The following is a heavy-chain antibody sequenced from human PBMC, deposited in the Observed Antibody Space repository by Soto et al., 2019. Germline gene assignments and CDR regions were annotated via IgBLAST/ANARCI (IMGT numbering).Heavy chain of an antibody. V-gene: IGHV5-51*01. D-gene: IGHD2-2*01. CDR2: IYPGDSDT. J-gene: IGHJ6*03. Sequence: PGESLKISCKGSGYTFTNFYIGWVRQVPGKGLEWMGIIYPGDSDTRYSPSFQGQVTISADKSISTAYLQWSSLKASDTAMYYCARPYCSSTSCRTYYMDVWGKGTTVTVSS. CDR1: GYTFTNFY. CDR3: ARPYCSSTSCRTYYMDV.